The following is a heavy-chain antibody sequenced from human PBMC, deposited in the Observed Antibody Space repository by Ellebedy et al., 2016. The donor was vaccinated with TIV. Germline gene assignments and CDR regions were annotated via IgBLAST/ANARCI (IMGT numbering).Heavy chain of an antibody. CDR1: GFSLTNGGMG. J-gene: IGHJ4*02. CDR3: ARIRYHMEYGSGYYAFDY. Sequence: SGPTLVKPTETLTLTCTVSGFSLTNGGMGVSWVRQPPGKALEWLAHIFSIDEKSYSPSLKSRLTISKATSTSQVVLTMTNMDPVDTATYFCARIRYHMEYGSGYYAFDYWGQGTLVTVSS. CDR2: IFSIDEK. D-gene: IGHD3-22*01. V-gene: IGHV2-26*01.